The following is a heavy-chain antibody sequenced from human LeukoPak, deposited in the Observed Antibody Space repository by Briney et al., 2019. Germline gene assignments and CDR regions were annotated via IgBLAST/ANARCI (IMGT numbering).Heavy chain of an antibody. V-gene: IGHV4-59*01. CDR2: IYYSGST. J-gene: IGHJ6*03. D-gene: IGHD3-22*01. CDR3: ARVGRYYYDSSGYSLPYYYYYMDV. CDR1: GDSISRYY. Sequence: SETLSLTCTVSGDSISRYYWSWIRQPAGKGLEWIGYIYYSGSTDYNPSLKSRVTISVDTSKNQFSLKLSSVTAADTAVYYCARVGRYYYDSSGYSLPYYYYYMDVWGKGTTVTVSS.